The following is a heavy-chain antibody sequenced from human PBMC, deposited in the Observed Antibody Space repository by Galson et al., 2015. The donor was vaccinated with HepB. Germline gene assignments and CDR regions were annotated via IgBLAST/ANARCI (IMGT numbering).Heavy chain of an antibody. D-gene: IGHD3-3*01. J-gene: IGHJ5*02. CDR2: TSTYNGNT. CDR1: GYTFTNYY. V-gene: IGHV1-18*04. CDR3: ARKSGLRFLEWLFDP. Sequence: SVKVSCKASGYTFTNYYMHWVRQAPGQGLEWMGWTSTYNGNTNYAQKLQGRVTMTTDTSTSTAYMELRSLRSDDTAVYYCARKSGLRFLEWLFDPWGQGTLVTVSS.